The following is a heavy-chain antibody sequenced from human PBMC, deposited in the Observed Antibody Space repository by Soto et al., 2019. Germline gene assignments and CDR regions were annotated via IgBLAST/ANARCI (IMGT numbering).Heavy chain of an antibody. Sequence: SGPTLVNPTQTLTLTCTFSGFSLSTSGVGVGWIRQPPGKALELLAIIYWDDDKRYSPSLRSRLTITKDTSRNQVVLTMTNMDPVDTGTYYCAHRTPEITFDYWGGGTLVTVSS. CDR3: AHRTPEITFDY. CDR2: IYWDDDK. CDR1: GFSLSTSGVG. V-gene: IGHV2-5*02. D-gene: IGHD1-20*01. J-gene: IGHJ4*02.